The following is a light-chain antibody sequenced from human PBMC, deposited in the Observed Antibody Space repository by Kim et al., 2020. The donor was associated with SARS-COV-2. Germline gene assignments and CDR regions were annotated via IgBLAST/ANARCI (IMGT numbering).Light chain of an antibody. V-gene: IGLV2-14*03. CDR2: DVT. CDR1: SSDVGGYNY. J-gene: IGLJ3*02. Sequence: QSALTQPASVSGSPGQSITISCTGTSSDVGGYNYVSWFQHHPGKAPKLMIYDVTKRPSGVSNRFSGSKSGNTASLTISGLQAEDEADYYCTSYTGSHTWGFGGGTQLTVL. CDR3: TSYTGSHTWG.